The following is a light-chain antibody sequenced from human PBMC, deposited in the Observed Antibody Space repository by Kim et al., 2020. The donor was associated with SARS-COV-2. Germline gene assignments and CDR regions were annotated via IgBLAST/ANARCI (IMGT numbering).Light chain of an antibody. V-gene: IGKV2-28*01. CDR2: LGS. CDR3: MQALQTPWT. J-gene: IGKJ1*01. CDR1: QSLRHRNGQNY. Sequence: PATLSCRSSQSLRHRNGQNYLDWYRQKPGQSPQLLIYLGSNRASGVAYRFSGSGSGTDFTLKITRVEAEDVGVYYCMQALQTPWTFGQGTKVDIK.